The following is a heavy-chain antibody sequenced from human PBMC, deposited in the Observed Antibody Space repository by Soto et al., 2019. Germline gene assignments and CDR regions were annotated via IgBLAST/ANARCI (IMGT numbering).Heavy chain of an antibody. V-gene: IGHV4-30-4*01. CDR3: ARDSSGWHWYFDL. CDR1: GGSISSGDYY. D-gene: IGHD6-19*01. CDR2: IYYSGST. J-gene: IGHJ2*01. Sequence: PSETLSLTCTVSGGSISSGDYYWSWIRQPPGKGLEWIGYIYYSGSTYYNPSLKSRVTISVDTSKNQLSLQLNSVTPEDTAVYFCARDSSGWHWYFDLWGRGTLVTVSS.